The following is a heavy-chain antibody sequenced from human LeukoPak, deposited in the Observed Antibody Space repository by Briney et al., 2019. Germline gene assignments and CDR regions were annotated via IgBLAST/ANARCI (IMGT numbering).Heavy chain of an antibody. CDR2: ISSSGSTI. V-gene: IGHV3-11*04. D-gene: IGHD2-2*01. Sequence: GGSLRLSCAASGFTFSDYYMSWIRQAPRKGLEWVSYISSSGSTIYYADSVKGRFTISRDNAKNSLYLQMNSLRAEDTAVYYCARDESSTTRLNWFDPWGQGTLVTVSS. J-gene: IGHJ5*02. CDR3: ARDESSTTRLNWFDP. CDR1: GFTFSDYY.